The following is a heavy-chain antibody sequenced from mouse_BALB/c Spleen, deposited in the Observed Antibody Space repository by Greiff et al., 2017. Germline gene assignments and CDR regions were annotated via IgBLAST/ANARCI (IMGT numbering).Heavy chain of an antibody. J-gene: IGHJ3*01. CDR3: ARVGTWFAY. CDR1: GYAFTNYL. Sequence: QVHLQQSGAELVRPGTSVKVSCKASGYAFTNYLIEWVKQRPGQGLEWIGVINPGSGGTNYNEKFKGKATLTADKSSSTAYMQLSSLTSDDAAVYFCARVGTWFAYWGQGTLVTVSA. V-gene: IGHV1-54*03. CDR2: INPGSGGT. D-gene: IGHD4-1*01.